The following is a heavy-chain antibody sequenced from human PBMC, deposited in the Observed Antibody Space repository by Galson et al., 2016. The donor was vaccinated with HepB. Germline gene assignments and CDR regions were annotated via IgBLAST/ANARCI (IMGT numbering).Heavy chain of an antibody. V-gene: IGHV1-69*13. CDR3: ARVGPGSSWYLGWFDP. D-gene: IGHD6-13*01. CDR2: IIPIFGAA. Sequence: SVKVSCKAPGGTFSSYAINWVRQAPGQGLEWMGGIIPIFGAANYAQKFQGRVTITADQSTSTVYMELNSLRSEDTAVYYCARVGPGSSWYLGWFDPWGQGTLVTVSS. J-gene: IGHJ5*02. CDR1: GGTFSSYA.